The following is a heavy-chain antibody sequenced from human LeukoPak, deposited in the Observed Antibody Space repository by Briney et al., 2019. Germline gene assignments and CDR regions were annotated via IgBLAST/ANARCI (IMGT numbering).Heavy chain of an antibody. Sequence: GGSLRLSCAASGFTFDDYAMHWVRQAPGKGLEWVSGISWNSGSIGYADSVKGRFTISRDNAKNSLYLQMNSLRAEDTALYYCAKDRIAVAGTDSNFDYWGQGTLVTVSS. D-gene: IGHD6-19*01. J-gene: IGHJ4*02. CDR1: GFTFDDYA. CDR2: ISWNSGSI. V-gene: IGHV3-9*01. CDR3: AKDRIAVAGTDSNFDY.